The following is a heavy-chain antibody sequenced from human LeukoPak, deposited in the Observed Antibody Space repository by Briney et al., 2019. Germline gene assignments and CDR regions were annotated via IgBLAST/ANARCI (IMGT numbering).Heavy chain of an antibody. CDR3: ARGYYSSSRFDS. Sequence: GGSLRHSCAASGFPFSSYWMHWVRQAPGKGLVWVSRVNSDGSTTNYADSVKGRFTISRDNAENTLYMRMNSLRPEDTAVYYCARGYYSSSRFDSWGQGTLVTVSS. D-gene: IGHD6-13*01. J-gene: IGHJ4*02. CDR2: VNSDGSTT. CDR1: GFPFSSYW. V-gene: IGHV3-74*01.